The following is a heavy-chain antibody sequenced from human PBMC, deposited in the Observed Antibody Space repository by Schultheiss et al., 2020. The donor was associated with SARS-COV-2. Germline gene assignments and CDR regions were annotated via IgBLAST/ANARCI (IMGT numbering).Heavy chain of an antibody. J-gene: IGHJ6*02. V-gene: IGHV4-31*03. CDR1: GGSISSGGYY. CDR2: IYYSGST. CDR3: ARDKRWRGSYYVHGMDV. D-gene: IGHD1-26*01. Sequence: SQTLSLTCTVSGGSISSGGYYWSWIRQHPGKGLEWIGSIYYSGSTYYNPSLKSRVTISVDTSKNQFSLKLSSVTAADTAVYYCARDKRWRGSYYVHGMDVWGQGTTVTVSS.